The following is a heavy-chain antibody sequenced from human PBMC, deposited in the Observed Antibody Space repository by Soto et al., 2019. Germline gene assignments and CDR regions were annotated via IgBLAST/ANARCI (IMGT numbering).Heavy chain of an antibody. V-gene: IGHV2-5*02. J-gene: IGHJ4*02. CDR1: GFSLSTSGVG. CDR3: APTGPEAWPLDY. CDR2: IYWDDIK. Sequence: QITLKESGPTLVRPTQTLTLTCAFSGFSLSTSGVGVGWIRQPPGKALEWLSVIYWDDIKHYSPSLRSRLTITKDNYKIQVVLKMTTMDHLVTGTYYCAPTGPEAWPLDYWGQGTLVTVSS.